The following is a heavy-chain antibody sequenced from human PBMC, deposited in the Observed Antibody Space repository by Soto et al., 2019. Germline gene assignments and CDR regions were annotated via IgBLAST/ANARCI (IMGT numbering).Heavy chain of an antibody. CDR1: GFTVSSNY. CDR2: IYSGGST. CDR3: ARVQILQLENIFDY. J-gene: IGHJ4*02. V-gene: IGHV3-53*01. D-gene: IGHD1-1*01. Sequence: GGSLRLSCASSGFTVSSNYMSLVRQAPGKGLEWVSVIYSGGSTYYADSVKGRFTISRDNSKNTIHLQLDSLRAEDTAVYFCARVQILQLENIFDYWGQGALVTVSS.